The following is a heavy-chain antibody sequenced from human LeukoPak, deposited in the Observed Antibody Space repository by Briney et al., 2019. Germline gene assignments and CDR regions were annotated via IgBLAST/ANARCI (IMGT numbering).Heavy chain of an antibody. CDR1: GFTFSSYW. J-gene: IGHJ4*02. CDR2: INSDGSST. Sequence: GGSLRLSCAASGFTFSSYWMHWVRQAPGKGLVRVSRINSDGSSTSYADSVKGRLTISRDNAKNTLYLQMNSLRAEDTAVYYCARETLLTGKDYWGQGTLVTVSS. CDR3: ARETLLTGKDY. D-gene: IGHD3-9*01. V-gene: IGHV3-74*01.